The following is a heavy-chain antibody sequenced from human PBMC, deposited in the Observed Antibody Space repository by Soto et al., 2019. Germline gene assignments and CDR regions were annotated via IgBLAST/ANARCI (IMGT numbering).Heavy chain of an antibody. CDR3: ARVDSSSSGYSGYPIPSSSYGDYANFDY. CDR2: ISAYNGNP. Sequence: GASVKVSCKASGYTFTSYGISWVRQAPGQGLEWMGWISAYNGNPNYAQKLQGRVTMTTDTSTSTAYMELRSLRSDDTAVYYCARVDSSSSGYSGYPIPSSSYGDYANFDYWGQGTLVTVSS. D-gene: IGHD5-12*01. CDR1: GYTFTSYG. V-gene: IGHV1-18*01. J-gene: IGHJ4*02.